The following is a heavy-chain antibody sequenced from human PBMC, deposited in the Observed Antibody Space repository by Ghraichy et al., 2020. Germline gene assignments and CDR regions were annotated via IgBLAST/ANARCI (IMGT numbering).Heavy chain of an antibody. J-gene: IGHJ4*02. D-gene: IGHD4-17*01. Sequence: SVKVSCKASGGTFSSYAISWVRQAPGQGLEWMGGIIPIFGTANYAQKFQGRVTITTDESTSTAYMELSSLRSEDTAVYYCARDALSYGDYDYFDYWGQGTLVTVSS. CDR2: IIPIFGTA. CDR1: GGTFSSYA. V-gene: IGHV1-69*05. CDR3: ARDALSYGDYDYFDY.